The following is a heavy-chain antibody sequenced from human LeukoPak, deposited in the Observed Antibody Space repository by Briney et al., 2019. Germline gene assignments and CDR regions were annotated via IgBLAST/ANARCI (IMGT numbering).Heavy chain of an antibody. J-gene: IGHJ4*02. V-gene: IGHV4-34*01. CDR3: ARGGRGSYYYFDY. CDR1: GGSFSGYY. Sequence: SETLSLTCAVYGGSFSGYYWSWIRQPPGKGLEWIGEINHSGSTNYNPSLKSRVTISVDTSKNQFSLKLSSVTAADTAVYYCARGGRGSYYYFDYWGQGTLVTVSS. CDR2: INHSGST. D-gene: IGHD1-26*01.